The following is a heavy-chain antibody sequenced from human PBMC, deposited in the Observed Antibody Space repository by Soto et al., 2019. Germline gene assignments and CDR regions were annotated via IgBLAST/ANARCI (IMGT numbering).Heavy chain of an antibody. CDR2: IYHSGST. D-gene: IGHD3-3*01. Sequence: PSETLSLTCAVSGGSISSSNWWSWVRQPPGKGLEWIGEIYHSGSTNYNPSLKSRVTISVDKSKNQFSLKLSSVTAADTAVYYCARANEGDYDFWSGYPRESMDVWGQGTTVTVSS. CDR3: ARANEGDYDFWSGYPRESMDV. V-gene: IGHV4-4*02. J-gene: IGHJ6*02. CDR1: GGSISSSNW.